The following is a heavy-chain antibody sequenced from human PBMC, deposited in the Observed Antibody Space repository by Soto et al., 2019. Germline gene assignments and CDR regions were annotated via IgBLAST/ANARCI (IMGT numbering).Heavy chain of an antibody. CDR1: GFTVSSNY. D-gene: IGHD6-6*01. CDR2: IYSGGST. CDR3: ARGEYSSSSGYFQH. Sequence: GGSLRLSCAASGFTVSSNYMSWVRQAPGKGLEWVSVIYSGGSTYYADSVKGRFTISRDNSKNTLYLQMNSLRAEDTAVYYCARGEYSSSSGYFQHWGQGTLVTVSS. J-gene: IGHJ1*01. V-gene: IGHV3-66*01.